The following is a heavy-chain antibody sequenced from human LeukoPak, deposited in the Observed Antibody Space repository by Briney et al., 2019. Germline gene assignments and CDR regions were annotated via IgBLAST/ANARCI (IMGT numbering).Heavy chain of an antibody. CDR3: AKLRGGGSCYLD. V-gene: IGHV3-23*01. CDR2: ISGSGGST. CDR1: GVTFSSYA. Sequence: GGSLRLSCAASGVTFSSYAISWVREAPGKGLEWVSAISGSGGSTYYADSVKGRVTISRENSKNTLYLQMNSLRAQDTALYHCAKLRGGGSCYLDWGQGTLVTVS. J-gene: IGHJ4*02. D-gene: IGHD2-15*01.